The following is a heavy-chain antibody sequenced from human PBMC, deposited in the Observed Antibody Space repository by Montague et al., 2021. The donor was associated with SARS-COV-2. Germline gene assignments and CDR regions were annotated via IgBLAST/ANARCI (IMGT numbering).Heavy chain of an antibody. Sequence: SETLSLTCAVYGGSFSGYYWNWIRQPPGKGLEWIGEINHGGSTNYNPSLKGRLTISTDPSKNQFSLKLTSVAAADTAVYYCARLRDGVVPSPILGVGPYYSYYFMDVWGKGTTVTVSS. CDR1: GGSFSGYY. CDR2: INHGGST. CDR3: ARLRDGVVPSPILGVGPYYSYYFMDV. V-gene: IGHV4-34*01. D-gene: IGHD3-10*01. J-gene: IGHJ6*03.